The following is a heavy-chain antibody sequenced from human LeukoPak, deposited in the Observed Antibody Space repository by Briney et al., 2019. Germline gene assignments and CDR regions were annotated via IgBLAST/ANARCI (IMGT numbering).Heavy chain of an antibody. J-gene: IGHJ4*02. CDR3: ARDECGSYCADY. D-gene: IGHD1-26*01. CDR1: GGSISSSSYY. CDR2: IYYSGST. Sequence: SENLSLTCTVSGGSISSSSYYWGWIRQPPGKGLEWIGSIYYSGSTYYNPSLKSRVTISVDTSKNQFSLKLSSVTAADTAVYYCARDECGSYCADYWGQGTLVTVSS. V-gene: IGHV4-39*07.